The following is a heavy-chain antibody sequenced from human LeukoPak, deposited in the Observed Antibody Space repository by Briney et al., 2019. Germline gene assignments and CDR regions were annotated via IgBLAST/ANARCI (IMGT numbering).Heavy chain of an antibody. Sequence: SETLSLTCTVSGDSVSSHYWSWIRQPAGKGLEWIGRILTSGSTNYNPSLKSRVSMSVDRSSNQFSLKLSSVTAADTAVYYCARIDFGDSIDYWGQGTLVTVSS. CDR1: GDSVSSHY. J-gene: IGHJ4*02. CDR3: ARIDFGDSIDY. D-gene: IGHD4-17*01. CDR2: ILTSGST. V-gene: IGHV4-4*07.